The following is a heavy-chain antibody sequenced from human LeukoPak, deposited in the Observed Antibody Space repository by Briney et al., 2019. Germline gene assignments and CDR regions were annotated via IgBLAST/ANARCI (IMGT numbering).Heavy chain of an antibody. Sequence: SETLSLTCTVSGGSISSSSYYWSWIRQPAGKTLEWIGRIYSSGSTDYNPSLKSRVTMSVDTSKNQFSLKMSSVTAADTAVYYCARGIAAAPERAFDIWGQGTMVTVSS. D-gene: IGHD6-13*01. CDR1: GGSISSSSYY. CDR3: ARGIAAAPERAFDI. J-gene: IGHJ3*02. CDR2: IYSSGST. V-gene: IGHV4-61*02.